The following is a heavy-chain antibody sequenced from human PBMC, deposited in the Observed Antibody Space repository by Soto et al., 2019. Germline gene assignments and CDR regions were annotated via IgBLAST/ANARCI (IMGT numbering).Heavy chain of an antibody. CDR3: AKDMDGDLYYDY. D-gene: IGHD4-17*01. CDR1: GFTFSSHA. Sequence: PGGSLRLSCAVSGFTFSSHAMSWVCQARGKGLEWVSAISGSGGSTYYADSVKGRFTISRDNSKNTLYLQMNSLRADDTAAYYYAKDMDGDLYYDYWRPRPPFTVAS. V-gene: IGHV3-23*01. CDR2: ISGSGGST. J-gene: IGHJ4*02.